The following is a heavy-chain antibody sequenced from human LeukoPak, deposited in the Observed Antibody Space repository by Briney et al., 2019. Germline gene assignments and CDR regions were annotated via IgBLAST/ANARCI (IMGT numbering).Heavy chain of an antibody. CDR1: GDSISTYY. CDR2: VYYTGST. Sequence: SETLSLTCTVSGDSISTYYWSWIRQPPGKGLEWIGYVYYTGSTNHNPSLRSRVTISVDTSNNQFSLKMRSVTAADTAVYYCAWERIAVSYFDYWGQGALVTVSS. J-gene: IGHJ4*02. V-gene: IGHV4-59*01. CDR3: AWERIAVSYFDY. D-gene: IGHD6-6*01.